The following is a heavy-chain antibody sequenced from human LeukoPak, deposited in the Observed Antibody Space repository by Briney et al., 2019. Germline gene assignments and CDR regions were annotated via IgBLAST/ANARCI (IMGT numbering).Heavy chain of an antibody. D-gene: IGHD3-10*01. CDR1: GGSISSYY. J-gene: IGHJ4*02. CDR2: IYYTGST. CDR3: ARSYGSRSYLPGDY. V-gene: IGHV4-59*01. Sequence: PSEPLSLTCTVAGGSISSYYWSWIRQPPGKGLEWIGYIYYTGSTNYNPSLKRRVTISVDTSKNQFSLKLSSVTAADTAVYYCARSYGSRSYLPGDYWGQGTLVTVSS.